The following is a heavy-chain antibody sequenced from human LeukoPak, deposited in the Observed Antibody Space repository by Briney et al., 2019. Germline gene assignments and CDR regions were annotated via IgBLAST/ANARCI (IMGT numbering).Heavy chain of an antibody. J-gene: IGHJ5*02. CDR1: GYSFNDKY. V-gene: IGHV1-2*02. CDR2: INPNSGGT. CDR3: AREDLGNNWFDP. Sequence: ASVKVSCKASGYSFNDKYLHWVRQAPGQGLEWMGSINPNSGGTNYAQKLQGRVTMTTDTSTSTAYMELRSLRSDDTAVYYCAREDLGNNWFDPWGQGTLVTVSS.